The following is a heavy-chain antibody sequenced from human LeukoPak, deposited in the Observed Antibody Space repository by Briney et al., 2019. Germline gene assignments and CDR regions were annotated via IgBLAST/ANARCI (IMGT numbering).Heavy chain of an antibody. Sequence: SETLSLTCTVSGGSISSGDYYWSWIRQPPGKGLEWIGYIYYSGSTYYNPSLKSRVTISVDTSKTQFSLKLSSVTAADTAVYYCARGSCSGGSCYPMDWFDPWGQGTLVTVSS. J-gene: IGHJ5*02. CDR2: IYYSGST. CDR3: ARGSCSGGSCYPMDWFDP. V-gene: IGHV4-30-4*01. CDR1: GGSISSGDYY. D-gene: IGHD2-15*01.